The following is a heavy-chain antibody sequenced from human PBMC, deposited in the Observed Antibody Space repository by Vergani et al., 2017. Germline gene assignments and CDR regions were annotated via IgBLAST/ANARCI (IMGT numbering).Heavy chain of an antibody. CDR2: IIPILGIA. Sequence: QVHLVQSGAEVKKPGSSVKVSCKASGGTFSSYTISWVRQAPGQGLEWMGRIIPILGIANYAEKFQGRVTITADKSTSTSYMELSSLRSEDTAVYFCARTLSTRDAFDIWGQGTMVTVSS. D-gene: IGHD1-1*01. J-gene: IGHJ3*02. CDR1: GGTFSSYT. CDR3: ARTLSTRDAFDI. V-gene: IGHV1-69*09.